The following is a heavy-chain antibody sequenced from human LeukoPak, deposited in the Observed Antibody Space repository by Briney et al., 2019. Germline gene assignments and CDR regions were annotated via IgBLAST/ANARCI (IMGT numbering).Heavy chain of an antibody. V-gene: IGHV3-30*04. Sequence: GGSLRFSCAASGFTFSGYAMHWVGQAPGKGLEWVAVISYDGSNKYYADPVKGRFTISRDNSKNTLYLQMNNLRAEDTAVYYCARDLYCSGGSCYLGIDYWGQGTLVTVSS. CDR3: ARDLYCSGGSCYLGIDY. J-gene: IGHJ4*02. D-gene: IGHD2-15*01. CDR2: ISYDGSNK. CDR1: GFTFSGYA.